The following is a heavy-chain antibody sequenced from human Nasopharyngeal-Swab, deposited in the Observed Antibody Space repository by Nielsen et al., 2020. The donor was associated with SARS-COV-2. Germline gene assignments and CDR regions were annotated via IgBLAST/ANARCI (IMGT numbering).Heavy chain of an antibody. D-gene: IGHD3-3*01. V-gene: IGHV4-31*02. Sequence: PGKGLEWIGYIYYSGSTYYNPSLKSRVTISVDTSKNQFFLKLSSVTAADTAVYYCSGDFWSGYPDAFDIWGQGTMVTVSS. CDR3: SGDFWSGYPDAFDI. J-gene: IGHJ3*02. CDR2: IYYSGST.